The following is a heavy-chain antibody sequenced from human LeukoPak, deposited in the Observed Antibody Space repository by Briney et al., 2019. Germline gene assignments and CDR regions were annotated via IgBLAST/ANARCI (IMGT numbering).Heavy chain of an antibody. CDR3: ARDRDILTGYYAPHFDY. Sequence: GGSLRLSCAASGFTFTSYSMNWVRQAPGNGLEWVSSISSSSSYIYYADSVKGRFTISRDNAKNSLYLQMNSLRAEDTAVYYCARDRDILTGYYAPHFDYWGQGTLVTVSS. D-gene: IGHD3-9*01. J-gene: IGHJ4*02. CDR1: GFTFTSYS. CDR2: ISSSSSYI. V-gene: IGHV3-21*01.